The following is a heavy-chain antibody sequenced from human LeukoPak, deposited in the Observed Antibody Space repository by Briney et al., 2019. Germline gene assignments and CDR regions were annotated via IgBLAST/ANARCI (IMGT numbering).Heavy chain of an antibody. Sequence: KPSETLSLTCTVSGGSISSYYWSWIRLPPGKGLEWIGYLSKSGNTNHSPSLKSRVTIFGDTSKNQFFLKLSSVTAADTAVYYCARARYVNSFYAFDIWGQGTLVTVSS. V-gene: IGHV4-59*01. CDR1: GGSISSYY. CDR3: ARARYVNSFYAFDI. CDR2: LSKSGNT. J-gene: IGHJ3*02. D-gene: IGHD3-9*01.